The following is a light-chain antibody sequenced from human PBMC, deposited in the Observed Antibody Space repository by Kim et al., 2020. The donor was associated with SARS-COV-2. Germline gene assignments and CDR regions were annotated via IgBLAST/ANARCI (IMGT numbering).Light chain of an antibody. J-gene: IGKJ4*01. Sequence: DIQMTQSPSSVSASVGDRVTITCRASQDITIWLAWYQQKPRKAPNLLIYAASNLQSGVPSRFSGSGSGTDFTLTISSPQPEDSATYYCQQANSFPLTFGGGTKVDIK. CDR1: QDITIW. CDR3: QQANSFPLT. CDR2: AAS. V-gene: IGKV1-12*01.